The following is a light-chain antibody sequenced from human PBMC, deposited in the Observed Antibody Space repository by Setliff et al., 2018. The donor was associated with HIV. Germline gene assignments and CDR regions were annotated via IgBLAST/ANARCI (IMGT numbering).Light chain of an antibody. CDR3: SSYTSSHV. CDR2: DVS. V-gene: IGLV2-14*03. J-gene: IGLJ1*01. Sequence: QSALAQPASVSGSPGQSITISCTGTSSDVGGYNYVSWYQQHPGKAPKLMIYDVSNRPSGVSNRFSGSKSDNTASLTISGLQAEDEADYYCSSYTSSHVLGTGTNVTVL. CDR1: SSDVGGYNY.